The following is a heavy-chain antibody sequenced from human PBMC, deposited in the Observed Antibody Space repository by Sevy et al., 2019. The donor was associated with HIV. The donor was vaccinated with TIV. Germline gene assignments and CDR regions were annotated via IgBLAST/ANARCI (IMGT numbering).Heavy chain of an antibody. V-gene: IGHV1-46*01. J-gene: IGHJ4*02. D-gene: IGHD6-19*01. CDR1: GYTFTSYY. CDR3: ARDLYSSGWGGDY. CDR2: INPSGGST. Sequence: ASVKVSCKASGYTFTSYYMHWVRQAPGQGLEWMGIINPSGGSTSYAQKFQGRVTMTRDTSTITVYMELSGMRSEDTAVYYCARDLYSSGWGGDYWGQGTLVTVSS.